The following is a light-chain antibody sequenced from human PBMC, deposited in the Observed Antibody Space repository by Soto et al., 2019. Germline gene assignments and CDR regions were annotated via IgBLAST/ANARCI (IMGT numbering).Light chain of an antibody. Sequence: EIVLTPSQGTLALSPCERATLSCSAGQSVGSYLAWYQQKPNQPPRLLIYDASNRATGIPARFSGSGSGTDFSLTISSLEPDDFAVYYCQQRNNWPPEITFGQGTRLEIK. V-gene: IGKV3-11*01. CDR2: DAS. CDR3: QQRNNWPPEIT. J-gene: IGKJ5*01. CDR1: QSVGSY.